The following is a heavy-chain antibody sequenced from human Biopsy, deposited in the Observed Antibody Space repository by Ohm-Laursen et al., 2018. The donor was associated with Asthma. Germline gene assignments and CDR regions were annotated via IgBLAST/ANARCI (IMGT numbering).Heavy chain of an antibody. D-gene: IGHD3-3*01. CDR1: GFTFNNYA. Sequence: SLRLSCAASGFTFNNYAMSWVRQAPGKGLEWVSGISGSGGSTYYADSVKGRFTISRDISKNTVSLQMSSLTAEDTAVYYCASRGGDFWSGYYMDYWGQGTLVTVSS. J-gene: IGHJ4*02. CDR3: ASRGGDFWSGYYMDY. V-gene: IGHV3-23*01. CDR2: ISGSGGST.